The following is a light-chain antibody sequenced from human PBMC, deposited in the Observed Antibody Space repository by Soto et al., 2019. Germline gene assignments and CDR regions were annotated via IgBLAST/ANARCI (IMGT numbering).Light chain of an antibody. CDR1: SSDVGGYNY. J-gene: IGLJ3*02. Sequence: QSVLTQPASVSGSPGQSITISCTGTSSDVGGYNYVSWYQQHPGKAPKLMIYEVSNRPSGVSNRFSGSKSGNTASLTISGLQAEDEADYYCSSYTSSSTLNWVFGGGTK. V-gene: IGLV2-14*01. CDR2: EVS. CDR3: SSYTSSSTLNWV.